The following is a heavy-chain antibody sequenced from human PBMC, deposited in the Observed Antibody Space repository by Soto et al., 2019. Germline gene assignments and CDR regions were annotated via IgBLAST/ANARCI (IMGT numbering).Heavy chain of an antibody. D-gene: IGHD3-3*02. CDR1: GYTFSGYY. J-gene: IGHJ4*02. Sequence: GASVKVSFKASGYTFSGYYMHWLRQAPGQGLEWMGWINTLSGDTSFPQKFQGRLAMTRDTSIDTAFMEVSRLTSDDTAIYYCARSLLKVILPLGYWGQGTLVTVSS. CDR2: INTLSGDT. V-gene: IGHV1-2*02. CDR3: ARSLLKVILPLGY.